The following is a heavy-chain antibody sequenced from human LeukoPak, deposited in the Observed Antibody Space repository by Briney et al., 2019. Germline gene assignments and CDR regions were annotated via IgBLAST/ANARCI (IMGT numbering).Heavy chain of an antibody. D-gene: IGHD4-17*01. V-gene: IGHV3-48*04. CDR1: GFTFSTYS. CDR2: ISSSTSTI. CDR3: ARHGDYALIDY. Sequence: PGGSLRLSCAASGFTFSTYSMNWVRQAPGKGLEWVSYISSSTSTIYYADSVKGRFTISRDNAKNSLYLQMNSLRAEDTAVYYCARHGDYALIDYWGQGTLVTVSS. J-gene: IGHJ4*02.